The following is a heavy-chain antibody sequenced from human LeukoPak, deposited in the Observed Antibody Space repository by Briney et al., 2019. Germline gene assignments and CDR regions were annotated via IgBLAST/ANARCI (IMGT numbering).Heavy chain of an antibody. CDR2: ITWGGGST. Sequence: GGSLRLSCAASGFTFSDYSMNWVRQAPGKGLEWVSSITWGGGSTYYADSVKGRFTISRDNTKNFLYLQMNSLRAEDTAVYYFAKDMKQWLYNRHDYYYMDVWGKGTTVTVSS. CDR1: GFTFSDYS. J-gene: IGHJ6*03. CDR3: AKDMKQWLYNRHDYYYMDV. D-gene: IGHD6-19*01. V-gene: IGHV3-43*01.